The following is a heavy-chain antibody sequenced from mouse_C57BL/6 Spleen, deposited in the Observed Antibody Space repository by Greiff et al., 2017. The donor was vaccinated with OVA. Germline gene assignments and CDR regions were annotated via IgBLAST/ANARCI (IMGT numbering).Heavy chain of an antibody. V-gene: IGHV5-16*01. Sequence: EVKLMESEGGLVQPGSSMKLSCTASGFTFSDYYMAWVRQVPEKGLEWVANINYDGSSTYYLDSLKSRFLISRDNAKNILYLQMSSLKSEDTATYYCARGGVYDEAYAMDYWGQGTSVTVSS. CDR3: ARGGVYDEAYAMDY. CDR2: INYDGSST. J-gene: IGHJ4*01. D-gene: IGHD2-12*01. CDR1: GFTFSDYY.